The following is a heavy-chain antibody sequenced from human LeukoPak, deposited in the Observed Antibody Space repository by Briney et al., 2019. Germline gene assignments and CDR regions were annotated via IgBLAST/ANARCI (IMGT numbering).Heavy chain of an antibody. V-gene: IGHV4-38-2*02. CDR1: GYSISSGYY. CDR2: IYHSGST. J-gene: IGHJ6*03. CDR3: ARVGYGDPSYIDV. Sequence: SETLSLTCTVSGYSISSGYYWGWIRQPPGKGLEWIGSIYHSGSTYYNPSLKSRVTISVDTSKNQFSLKLSSVTAADTAVYYCARVGYGDPSYIDVWGKGTTVTVSS. D-gene: IGHD4-17*01.